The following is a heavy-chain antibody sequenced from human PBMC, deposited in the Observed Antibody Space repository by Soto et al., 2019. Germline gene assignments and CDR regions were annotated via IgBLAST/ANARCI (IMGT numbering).Heavy chain of an antibody. CDR1: GYTFTNYG. J-gene: IGHJ4*02. CDR2: VSGYNGNT. CDR3: ARDEGSHGFDS. D-gene: IGHD6-19*01. V-gene: IGHV1-18*04. Sequence: QVQLLVQSGSEVKKPGASVKVSCQASGYTFTNYGVSWVRQAPGQGLEWMGWVSGYNGNTNHAQKLRGRVTMTTDTSTSTAYMELRTLRSDDTAVYYCARDEGSHGFDSWGQGTLVTVSS.